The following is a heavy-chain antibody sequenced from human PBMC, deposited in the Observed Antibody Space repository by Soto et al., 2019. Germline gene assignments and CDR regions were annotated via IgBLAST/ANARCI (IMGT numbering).Heavy chain of an antibody. Sequence: QVQLVESGGDVVQRGRSLRLSCAASGFTFSSYGMHWVRHAPGKGLDGVAVISYDGRNKYHAESVKGRFTISRDNSKNTLYLQMDRLRPEDTAVYYCAKVIIKTSSSRSGGCDYWGQGTLVTVSS. CDR2: ISYDGRNK. CDR1: GFTFSSYG. V-gene: IGHV3-30*18. CDR3: AKVIIKTSSSRSGGCDY. J-gene: IGHJ4*02. D-gene: IGHD6-19*01.